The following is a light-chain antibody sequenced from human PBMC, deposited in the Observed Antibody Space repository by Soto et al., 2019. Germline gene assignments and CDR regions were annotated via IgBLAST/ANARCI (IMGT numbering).Light chain of an antibody. Sequence: EIVLTQSPATLSLSPGERATLSCRASQSVSSYLAWYQQKPGQAPRLLIYDASNRATGIPARFSGSGSGTDFTLTISSREPEDFAVYYCQQRSIWPFGQGTKVEIK. CDR2: DAS. V-gene: IGKV3-11*01. J-gene: IGKJ1*01. CDR1: QSVSSY. CDR3: QQRSIWP.